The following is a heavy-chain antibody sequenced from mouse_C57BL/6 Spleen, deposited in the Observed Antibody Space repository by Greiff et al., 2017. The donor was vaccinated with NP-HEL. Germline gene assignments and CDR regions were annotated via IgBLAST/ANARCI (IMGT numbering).Heavy chain of an antibody. CDR1: GYAFSSSW. CDR3: ARDCYGSSPDY. Sequence: VQLQQSGPELVKPGASVKISCKASGYAFSSSWMHWVKQRPGQGLEWIGRIYPGDGDTNYNGKFKGKATLTADKSSSTAYMQLSSLTSEDSAVYFGARDCYGSSPDYWGQGTPLTVSS. V-gene: IGHV1-82*01. CDR2: IYPGDGDT. J-gene: IGHJ2*01. D-gene: IGHD1-1*01.